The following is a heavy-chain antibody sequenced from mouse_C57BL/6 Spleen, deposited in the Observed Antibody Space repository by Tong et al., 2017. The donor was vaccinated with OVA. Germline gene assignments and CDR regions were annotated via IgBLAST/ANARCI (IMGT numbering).Heavy chain of an antibody. D-gene: IGHD4-1*01. CDR2: IYPGDGDT. J-gene: IGHJ2*01. CDR1: GYSFTGYF. Sequence: VQLQESGPELVKPGDSVKISCKASGYSFTGYFMNWVMQSHGKSLEWIGRIYPGDGDTNYNGKFKGKATLTADKSSSTAYMQLSSLTSEDSAVYFCASQNWDKSYWGQGTTLTVSS. CDR3: ASQNWDKSY. V-gene: IGHV1-82*01.